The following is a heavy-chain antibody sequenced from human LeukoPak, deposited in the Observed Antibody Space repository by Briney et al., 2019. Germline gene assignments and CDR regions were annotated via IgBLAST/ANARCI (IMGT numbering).Heavy chain of an antibody. V-gene: IGHV3-48*01. CDR2: ISASGTIT. CDR1: GFTFSSYS. CDR3: AKAFTGWANY. J-gene: IGHJ4*02. D-gene: IGHD3-9*01. Sequence: PGGSLRLSCAASGFTFSSYSMNWVRQAPGKGLEWISYISASGTITHYADSVEGRFTISRDNSKNTLYLQMNSLRAEDTAVYYCAKAFTGWANYWGQGTLVTVSS.